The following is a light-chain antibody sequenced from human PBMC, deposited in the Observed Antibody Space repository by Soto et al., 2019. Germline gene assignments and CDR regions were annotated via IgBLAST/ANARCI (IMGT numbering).Light chain of an antibody. J-gene: IGLJ1*01. CDR1: SSDVGGYDY. V-gene: IGLV2-14*01. CDR3: CAYAATYTDV. CDR2: EVS. Sequence: QSALTQPASVSGSPGQSITISCTGTSSDVGGYDYVSWYQLHPGKAPKLMVFEVSNRPSGVSYRFSGSKFGNTASLTISGLQAEDEAEYYCCAYAATYTDVFGTGTKVTVL.